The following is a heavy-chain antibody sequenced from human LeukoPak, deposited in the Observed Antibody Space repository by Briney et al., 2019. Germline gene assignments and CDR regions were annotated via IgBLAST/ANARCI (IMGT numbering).Heavy chain of an antibody. CDR3: ARSLFKSWYTGY. J-gene: IGHJ4*02. V-gene: IGHV4-61*02. CDR1: GGSISSGSYY. CDR2: IYTSGST. Sequence: SQTLSLTCTVSGGSISSGSYYWSWIRQPAGKGLEWIGRIYTSGSTNYNPSLKSRVTISVDTSKNQFSLKLSSVTAADTAVYYCARSLFKSWYTGYWGQGTLVTVSS. D-gene: IGHD6-13*01.